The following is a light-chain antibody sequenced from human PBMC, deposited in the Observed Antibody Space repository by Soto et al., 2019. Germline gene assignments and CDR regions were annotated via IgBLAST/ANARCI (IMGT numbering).Light chain of an antibody. CDR1: SSDVGGYNY. Sequence: QSVLTQPASVSGSPGQSITISCTGTSSDVGGYNYVSWYQQHPGKAPKLMIYEVSNRPSGVSNRFSGSKSGNTASLTISGLQAEHEADSYCSSYTRSSTLYVFGTGTKVTVL. CDR2: EVS. CDR3: SSYTRSSTLYV. V-gene: IGLV2-14*01. J-gene: IGLJ1*01.